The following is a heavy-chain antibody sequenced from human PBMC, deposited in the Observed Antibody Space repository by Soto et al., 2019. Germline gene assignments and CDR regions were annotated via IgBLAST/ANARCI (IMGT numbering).Heavy chain of an antibody. CDR3: TRELRYFAWEVDAFDI. J-gene: IGHJ3*02. D-gene: IGHD3-9*01. CDR2: IRSKAYGGTT. CDR1: GFTFGGYA. Sequence: PGGSLRLSCTASGFTFGGYAMSWFRQAPGKGLEWVGFIRSKAYGGTTEYAASVKGRFTISRDDSKSIAYLQMNSLKTEDTAVYYCTRELRYFAWEVDAFDIWGQGTMVTVSS. V-gene: IGHV3-49*03.